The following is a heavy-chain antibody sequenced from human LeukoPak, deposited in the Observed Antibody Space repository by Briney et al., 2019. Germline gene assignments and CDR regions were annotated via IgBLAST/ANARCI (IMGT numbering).Heavy chain of an antibody. D-gene: IGHD3-22*01. CDR1: GYTFTGYY. CDR3: ARVAAYYYDSSGYSDY. CDR2: INPNSGGT. J-gene: IGHJ4*02. Sequence: VASVKVSCKASGYTFTGYYMHWVRQAPGQGLEWMGWINPNSGGTNYAQKFQGRVTMTRDTSISTAYMELSRLRSDDTAVYYCARVAAYYYDSSGYSDYWGQGTLVTVSS. V-gene: IGHV1-2*02.